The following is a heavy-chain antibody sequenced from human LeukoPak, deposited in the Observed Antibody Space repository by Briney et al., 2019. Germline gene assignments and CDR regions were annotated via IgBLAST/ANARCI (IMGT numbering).Heavy chain of an antibody. J-gene: IGHJ4*02. CDR1: GFIFRNYA. Sequence: GGSLRLSCAASGFIFRNYAMSWVRQAPGKGLEWVSAITGSGDSTYYADSVKGRFTISRDNSKNTLYVEMNTLRAEATAVYYCAKWGDYDILTGYYVSDFWGQGTLVTVSS. D-gene: IGHD3-9*01. CDR3: AKWGDYDILTGYYVSDF. V-gene: IGHV3-23*01. CDR2: ITGSGDST.